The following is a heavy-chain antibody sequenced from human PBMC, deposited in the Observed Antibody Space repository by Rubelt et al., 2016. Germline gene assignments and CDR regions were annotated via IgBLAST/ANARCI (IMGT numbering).Heavy chain of an antibody. CDR3: ARDGVAARPFDY. CDR1: GGSISSSSYY. D-gene: IGHD6-6*01. V-gene: IGHV4-39*07. J-gene: IGHJ4*02. CDR2: INYSGST. Sequence: QLQLQESGPGLVKPSETLSLTCTVSGGSISSSSYYWGWIRQPPGKGLEWIGSINYSGSTYYNPSLKSRVTISVDTSKNQFSLKLSSVTAADTAVYYCARDGVAARPFDYWGQGTLVTVSS.